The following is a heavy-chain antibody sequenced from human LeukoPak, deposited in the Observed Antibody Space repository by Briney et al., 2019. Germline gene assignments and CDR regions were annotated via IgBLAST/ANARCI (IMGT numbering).Heavy chain of an antibody. J-gene: IGHJ4*02. D-gene: IGHD1-26*01. CDR1: GYTFTHNV. CDR3: ARGMYSGSYEY. Sequence: ASVKVSCKTSGYTFTHNVITWVRQAPGQGLEWMGWITVYNGDTNYAQKVRARVSMTTDASTNTAYMELRSLRSDDTAIYYCARGMYSGSYEYWGQGTLVTVSS. V-gene: IGHV1-18*01. CDR2: ITVYNGDT.